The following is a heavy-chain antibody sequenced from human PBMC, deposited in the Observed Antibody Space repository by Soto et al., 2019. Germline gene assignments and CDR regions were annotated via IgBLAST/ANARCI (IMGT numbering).Heavy chain of an antibody. CDR1: GGSISSGGYY. J-gene: IGHJ5*02. D-gene: IGHD1-1*01. Sequence: QVQLQESGPGLVKPSQTLSLTCTVSGGSISSGGYYWSWIRQHPGKGLEWIGYIYYSGSTYYNPSLTSRVTISVDTSKNQFSLKLSSVTAADTAVYYCARDQGSESGGERHNWFDPWGQGTLVTVSS. CDR3: ARDQGSESGGERHNWFDP. V-gene: IGHV4-31*03. CDR2: IYYSGST.